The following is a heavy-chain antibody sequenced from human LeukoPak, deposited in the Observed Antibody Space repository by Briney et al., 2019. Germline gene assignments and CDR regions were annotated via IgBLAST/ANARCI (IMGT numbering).Heavy chain of an antibody. Sequence: SVKVSCKASGGTFSSYAISWVRQAPGQGLEWMGGIIPIFGTANYAQKFQGRVTITADESTSTAYMELSSLRSEDTAVYYCATVVGVVVVAATLDYWGQGTLVTVSS. J-gene: IGHJ4*02. CDR2: IIPIFGTA. V-gene: IGHV1-69*13. D-gene: IGHD2-15*01. CDR1: GGTFSSYA. CDR3: ATVVGVVVVAATLDY.